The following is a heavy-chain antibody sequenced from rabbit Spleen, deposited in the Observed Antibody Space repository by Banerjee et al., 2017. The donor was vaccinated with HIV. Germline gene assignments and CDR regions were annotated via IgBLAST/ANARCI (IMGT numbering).Heavy chain of an antibody. CDR3: ARDLAGYVGFGYISYLDL. J-gene: IGHJ4*01. CDR2: IDPLFGSA. Sequence: QLKESGGGLVQPGGSLKLSCKASGFDFNSYYMSWVRQAPGKGLEWIGYIDPLFGSAYCASWVNGRFSISRENTQNTVSLQLNSLTAADTATYFCARDLAGYVGFGYISYLDLWGPGTLVTVS. V-gene: IGHV1S7*01. D-gene: IGHD4-2*01. CDR1: GFDFNSYY.